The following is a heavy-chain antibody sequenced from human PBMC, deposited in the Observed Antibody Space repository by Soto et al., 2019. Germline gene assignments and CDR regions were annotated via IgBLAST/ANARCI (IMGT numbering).Heavy chain of an antibody. D-gene: IGHD4-17*01. J-gene: IGHJ6*02. CDR2: IIPIFGTA. CDR1: GGTFSSYA. V-gene: IGHV1-69*13. Sequence: GASVKVSCKASGGTFSSYAISWVRQAPGQGLEWMGGIIPIFGTANYAQKFQGRVTITADESTSTAYMELSSLRSEDTDVYYCARGVGDYVGHYYDGMDVWGQGTTVTVSS. CDR3: ARGVGDYVGHYYDGMDV.